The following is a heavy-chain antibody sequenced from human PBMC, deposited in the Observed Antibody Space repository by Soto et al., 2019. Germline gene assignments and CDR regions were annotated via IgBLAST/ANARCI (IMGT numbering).Heavy chain of an antibody. J-gene: IGHJ3*02. D-gene: IGHD6-19*01. CDR2: IYYSGST. CDR3: ARRGFSGWYSGAFDI. V-gene: IGHV4-39*01. Sequence: QLQLQESGPGLVKPSETLSLTCTVSGGSISSSSYYWGWIRQPPGKGLEWIGSIYYSGSTYYNPSLKSRVTISVDTSKNQFSLKLSSVAAADTAVYYCARRGFSGWYSGAFDIWGQGTMVTVSS. CDR1: GGSISSSSYY.